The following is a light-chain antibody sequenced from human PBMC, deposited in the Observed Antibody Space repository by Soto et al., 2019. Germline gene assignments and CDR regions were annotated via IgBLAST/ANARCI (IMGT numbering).Light chain of an antibody. CDR2: AAS. Sequence: DIRITQSPSSVSASLGDRVTITCRASRGIYSWLAWYQQKSGRAPKLLIYAASILQSGVPSRFSGSGSGTDFTLTITSLQPEDFGTYYCQQLNSFPITSGQGTRLEVK. V-gene: IGKV1D-12*01. CDR3: QQLNSFPIT. CDR1: RGIYSW. J-gene: IGKJ5*01.